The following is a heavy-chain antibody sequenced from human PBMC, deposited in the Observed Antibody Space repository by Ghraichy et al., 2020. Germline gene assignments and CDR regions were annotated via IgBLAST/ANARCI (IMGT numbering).Heavy chain of an antibody. Sequence: SETLSLTCTVSGGSISSSSYYWGWIRQPPGKGLEWIGSIYYSGSTYYNPSLKSRVTISVDTSKNQFSLKLSSVTAADTAVYYCARHLGGGGYVDNSNWFDPWGQGTLVTVSS. CDR3: ARHLGGGGYVDNSNWFDP. CDR2: IYYSGST. D-gene: IGHD3-16*01. V-gene: IGHV4-39*01. J-gene: IGHJ5*02. CDR1: GGSISSSSYY.